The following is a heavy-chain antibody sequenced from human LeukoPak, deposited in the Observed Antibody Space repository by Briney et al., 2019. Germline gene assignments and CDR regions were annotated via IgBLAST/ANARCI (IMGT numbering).Heavy chain of an antibody. Sequence: SETLSLTCTVSGGSISTYYWSWIRQPAGKGLEWIGRIYTSGSTNYNPSLKSRVTMSVDTSKNQFSLKLSSVTAADTAVYYCARHRYCSSTSCYTYYYYGMDVWGQGTTVTVSS. CDR1: GGSISTYY. V-gene: IGHV4-4*07. CDR2: IYTSGST. D-gene: IGHD2-2*02. CDR3: ARHRYCSSTSCYTYYYYGMDV. J-gene: IGHJ6*02.